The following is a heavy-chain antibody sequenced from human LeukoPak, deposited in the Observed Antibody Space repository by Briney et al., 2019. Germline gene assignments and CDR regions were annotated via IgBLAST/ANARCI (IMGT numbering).Heavy chain of an antibody. D-gene: IGHD2-21*02. CDR2: IYYSGST. CDR3: AREAPPPDCGGDCYSGDY. V-gene: IGHV4-39*02. CDR1: GGSISSNSYY. J-gene: IGHJ4*02. Sequence: KPSETLSLTCTVSGGSISSNSYYWGWIRQPPGKGLKWIGSIYYSGSTYYNPSLKSRVTISVDPSKNQFSLKLNSVTAADTAVYYCAREAPPPDCGGDCYSGDYWGQGTLVTVSS.